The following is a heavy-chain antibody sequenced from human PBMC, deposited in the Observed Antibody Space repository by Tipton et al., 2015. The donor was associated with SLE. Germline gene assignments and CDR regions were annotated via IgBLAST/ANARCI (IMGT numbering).Heavy chain of an antibody. CDR3: ARDERVRTAFDI. CDR2: LYYSGNT. Sequence: TLSLTCTISGGSVSSYYWSWIRQPPGKGLEWIGDLYYSGNTNYNPSLKSRFTISVDTSKNHFSLKLTSVTAADTAVYYCARDERVRTAFDIWGQGTIVTVSS. V-gene: IGHV4-59*02. J-gene: IGHJ3*02. CDR1: GGSVSSYY.